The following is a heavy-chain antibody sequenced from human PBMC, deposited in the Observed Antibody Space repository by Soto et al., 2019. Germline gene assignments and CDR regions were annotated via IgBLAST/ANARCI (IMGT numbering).Heavy chain of an antibody. V-gene: IGHV4-61*01. CDR1: GGSVSSGSYY. CDR3: ARSMVRGAVFDY. Sequence: PSETLSLTCTVSGGSVSSGSYYWSWIRQPPGKGLEWIGYIYYSGSTNYNPSLKSRVTISVDTSKNQFSLKLSSVTAADTAVYYCARSMVRGAVFDYWGQGTLVTVSS. CDR2: IYYSGST. D-gene: IGHD3-10*01. J-gene: IGHJ4*02.